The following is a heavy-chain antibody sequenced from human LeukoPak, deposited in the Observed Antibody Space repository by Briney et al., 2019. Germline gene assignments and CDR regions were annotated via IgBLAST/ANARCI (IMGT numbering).Heavy chain of an antibody. CDR1: GGSISSYY. CDR2: IYTSGST. D-gene: IGHD3-9*01. CDR3: ARDKEYDILTDQNWFDP. J-gene: IGHJ5*02. V-gene: IGHV4-4*07. Sequence: ASETLSLTCTVSGGSISSYYWSWIRQPAGKGLEWIGRIYTSGSTNYNPSLKSRVTMSEDTSKNQFSLKLSSVTAADTAVYYCARDKEYDILTDQNWFDPWGQGTLVTVSS.